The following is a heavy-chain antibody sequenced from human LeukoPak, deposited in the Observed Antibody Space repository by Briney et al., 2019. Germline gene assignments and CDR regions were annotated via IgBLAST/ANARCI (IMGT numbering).Heavy chain of an antibody. CDR2: IDQGGSVR. J-gene: IGHJ4*02. D-gene: IGHD6-13*01. CDR3: ARDPESSSFDL. Sequence: PGGSLRLSCAASGFSFSTYWMSWVRQTPEKGLKFVANIDQGGSVRNYMDSLKGRCTISRDNAKKSLYLEINSLRADDTAVYYCARDPESSSFDLWGRGALVTVSS. CDR1: GFSFSTYW. V-gene: IGHV3-7*01.